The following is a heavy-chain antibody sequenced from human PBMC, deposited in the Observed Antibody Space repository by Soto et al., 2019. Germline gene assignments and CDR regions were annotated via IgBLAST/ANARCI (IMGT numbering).Heavy chain of an antibody. V-gene: IGHV1-8*01. CDR2: MNPNSGNT. J-gene: IGHJ3*02. D-gene: IGHD4-17*01. Sequence: GASVKVSCKASGYTFTSYDINWVRQATGQGLEWMGWMNPNSGNTGYAQKFQGGVTMTRNTSISTAYMELSSLRSEDTAVYYCARPHGADYAFDIWGQGTMVTVSS. CDR3: ARPHGADYAFDI. CDR1: GYTFTSYD.